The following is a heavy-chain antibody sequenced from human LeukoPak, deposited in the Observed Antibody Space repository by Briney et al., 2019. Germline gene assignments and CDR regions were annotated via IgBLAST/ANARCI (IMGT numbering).Heavy chain of an antibody. CDR2: TYCRSKLYN. V-gene: IGHV6-1*01. CDR1: GDSFSSNSAA. Sequence: SQTLSLTCAISGDSFSSNSAAWHWLRQSPSRGLEWLGRTYCRSKLYNDYAVSVKSRITINPDTSKNQFSLQLNSVTPEDTAVYYCARGWNYDWFDPWGQGTLVSVSS. J-gene: IGHJ5*02. D-gene: IGHD1-7*01. CDR3: ARGWNYDWFDP.